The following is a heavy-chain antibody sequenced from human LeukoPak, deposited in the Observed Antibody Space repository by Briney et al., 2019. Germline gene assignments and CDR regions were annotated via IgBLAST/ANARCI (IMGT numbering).Heavy chain of an antibody. D-gene: IGHD3-10*01. CDR3: AKAGLVGGGALDS. CDR1: GFTFSTYA. CDR2: ITGSGDGT. J-gene: IGHJ4*02. Sequence: GGSLRLSCAASGFTFSTYAMTWVRQAPGKCLEWVSSITGSGDGTSAADSVKGRFSISRDNSKNTLYLQMNSLRVEDAAVYYCAKAGLVGGGALDSWGQGTLVTVSS. V-gene: IGHV3-23*01.